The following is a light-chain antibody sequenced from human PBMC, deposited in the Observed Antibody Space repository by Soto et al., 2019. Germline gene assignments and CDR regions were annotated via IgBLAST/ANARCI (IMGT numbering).Light chain of an antibody. Sequence: EIVLTQSPATLSLSPGERATLSCRASQSVSSYLAWYQQKPGQAPRLLIYDASNRATGIPARFSGSGSGTDFTLTISSLEPKDFAVYYCQQRSNWLALTFGGGTKVEIK. J-gene: IGKJ4*01. CDR2: DAS. CDR1: QSVSSY. V-gene: IGKV3-11*01. CDR3: QQRSNWLALT.